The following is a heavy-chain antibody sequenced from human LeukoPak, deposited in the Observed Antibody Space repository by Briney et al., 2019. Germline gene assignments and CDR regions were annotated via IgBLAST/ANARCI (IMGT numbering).Heavy chain of an antibody. Sequence: GGSLRLSCAASGFTFSNYAVAWVRQAPGKGLEWVSAEGSAGGTYYADSVRGRFTISRDNSGNTLSLQMSSLRVEDTALYYCASRTWTGPGYYAFDIWSQGTMVTVSS. CDR2: EGSAGGT. CDR1: GFTFSNYA. CDR3: ASRTWTGPGYYAFDI. D-gene: IGHD3/OR15-3a*01. J-gene: IGHJ3*02. V-gene: IGHV3-23*01.